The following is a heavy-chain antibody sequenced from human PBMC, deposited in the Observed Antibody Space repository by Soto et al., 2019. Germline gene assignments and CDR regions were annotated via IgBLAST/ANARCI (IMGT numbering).Heavy chain of an antibody. CDR1: GFTFSSYT. CDR3: ASSENVLLWFGHAFDI. CDR2: ISSSSSYI. Sequence: GGSLRLSCAASGFTFSSYTMNWVRQAPGKGLEWGSSISSSSSYIYYADSVKGRFTISRDNAKNSLYLQMNSLRAEDTALYYCASSENVLLWFGHAFDIWGQGTMVTVSS. D-gene: IGHD3-10*01. J-gene: IGHJ3*02. V-gene: IGHV3-21*01.